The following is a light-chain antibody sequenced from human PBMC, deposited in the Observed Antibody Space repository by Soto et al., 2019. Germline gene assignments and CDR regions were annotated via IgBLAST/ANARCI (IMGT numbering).Light chain of an antibody. CDR1: SSDVGRYNF. Sequence: QSVLTQPASVSGSPGQSITISCTGTSSDVGRYNFVSWYQHHPDKAPKLLIYEVTDRPPGTSNRFSGSKSGNTASLTISRLHADDEADYYCSSYTVTSTWVFGGGTQLTVL. CDR2: EVT. V-gene: IGLV2-14*01. J-gene: IGLJ3*02. CDR3: SSYTVTSTWV.